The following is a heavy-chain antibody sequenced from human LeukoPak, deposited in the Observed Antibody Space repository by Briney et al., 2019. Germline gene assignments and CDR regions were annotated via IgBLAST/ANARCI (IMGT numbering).Heavy chain of an antibody. CDR1: GGSFSGYC. Sequence: SETLSLTCAVYGGSFSGYCWSWIRQPPGKGLEWIGEINHSGSTNYNPSLKSRVTISVDTSKNQFSLKLSSVTAADTAVYYCARTNKDCGGDCYSGDIAFDIWGQGTMVTVSS. J-gene: IGHJ3*02. CDR3: ARTNKDCGGDCYSGDIAFDI. CDR2: INHSGST. D-gene: IGHD2-21*02. V-gene: IGHV4-34*01.